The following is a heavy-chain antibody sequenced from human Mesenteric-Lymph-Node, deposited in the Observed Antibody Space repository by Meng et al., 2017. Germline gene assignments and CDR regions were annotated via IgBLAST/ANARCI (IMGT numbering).Heavy chain of an antibody. Sequence: QVQLQGSGPGLLKPSQTLSLTCTVSGGSISSGGYYWSWIRQHPGKGLEWIGYIYYSGSTYYNPSLKSRVTISVDTSKNQFSLKLSSVTAADTAVYYCARDSDILTGYDYWGQGTLVTVSS. J-gene: IGHJ4*02. CDR2: IYYSGST. V-gene: IGHV4-31*03. CDR1: GGSISSGGYY. CDR3: ARDSDILTGYDY. D-gene: IGHD3-9*01.